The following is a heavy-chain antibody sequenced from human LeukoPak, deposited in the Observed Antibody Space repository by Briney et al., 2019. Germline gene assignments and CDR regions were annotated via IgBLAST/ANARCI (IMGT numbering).Heavy chain of an antibody. V-gene: IGHV4-59*01. D-gene: IGHD4-17*01. J-gene: IGHJ4*02. Sequence: PSETLSLTCTVSGGSISSYYWSWIRQPPGKGLEWIGYIYYSRSTNYNPSLKSRVTISVDTSKNQFSLKLSSVTAADTAVYYCARDLGDYGDRWGQGTLVTVSS. CDR1: GGSISSYY. CDR2: IYYSRST. CDR3: ARDLGDYGDR.